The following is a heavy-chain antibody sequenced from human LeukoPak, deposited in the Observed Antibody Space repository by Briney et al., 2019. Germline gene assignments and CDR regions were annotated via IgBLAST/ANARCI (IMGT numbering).Heavy chain of an antibody. CDR2: IRSDGNNK. CDR1: GFTFSSCA. V-gene: IGHV3-30*02. D-gene: IGHD6-13*01. CDR3: AKDIPSSSWYLGY. J-gene: IGHJ4*02. Sequence: SGGSLRLSCAASGFTFSSCAMHWVRQAPGKGLEWVALIRSDGNNKYYADSVKGRFTISRDDSKNTLYLQMNSLRPEDTAVYYCAKDIPSSSWYLGYWGAGTLVTVSS.